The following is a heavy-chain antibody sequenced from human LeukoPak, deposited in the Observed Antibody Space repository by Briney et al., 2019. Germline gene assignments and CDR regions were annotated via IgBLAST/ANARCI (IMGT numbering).Heavy chain of an antibody. D-gene: IGHD5-18*01. CDR2: ISSSSSYI. J-gene: IGHJ4*02. Sequence: GGSLRLSCAASGFTFSSYSMNWVRQAPGKGLEWVSSISSSSSYIYYADSVKGRFTISRDNSKNTLYLQMNSLRAEDTAVYYCARAFGAMVPFDYWGQGTLVTVSS. CDR1: GFTFSSYS. V-gene: IGHV3-21*01. CDR3: ARAFGAMVPFDY.